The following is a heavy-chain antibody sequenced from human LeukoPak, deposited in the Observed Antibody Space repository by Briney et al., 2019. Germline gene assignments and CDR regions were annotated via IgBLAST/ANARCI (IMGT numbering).Heavy chain of an antibody. CDR3: AKGRNFDCSGYYLD. D-gene: IGHD3-22*01. Sequence: GGTLRHSCAASGFTFSSYAMSWVRQAPGKGLEWVSAISGSGGSTYYADSVKGRFTISRDNSKNTLYLQMNSLRAEDTAVYYCAKGRNFDCSGYYLDWGQGPLVTASS. CDR1: GFTFSSYA. V-gene: IGHV3-23*01. CDR2: ISGSGGST. J-gene: IGHJ4*02.